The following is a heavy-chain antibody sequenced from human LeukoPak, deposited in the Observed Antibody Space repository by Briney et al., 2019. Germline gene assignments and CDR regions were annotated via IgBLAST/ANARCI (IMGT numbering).Heavy chain of an antibody. J-gene: IGHJ6*03. CDR1: GGSISSSNW. Sequence: SETLSLTCAVSGGSISSSNWWSWVRQPPGKGLEWIGEIYHSGSTNYNPSLKSRVTISVDKSKNQFSLKLNSVTAADTAVYYCATGLNSGSSGYYYYYMDVWGKGTTVTVSS. D-gene: IGHD1-26*01. CDR3: ATGLNSGSSGYYYYYMDV. V-gene: IGHV4-4*02. CDR2: IYHSGST.